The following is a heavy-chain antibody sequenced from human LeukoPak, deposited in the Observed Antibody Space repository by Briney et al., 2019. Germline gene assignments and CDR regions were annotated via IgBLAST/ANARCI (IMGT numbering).Heavy chain of an antibody. J-gene: IGHJ4*02. D-gene: IGHD6-13*01. Sequence: GGSLRLSCAASGFTFSGSAMHWVRQASGKGLEWVGRIRSKANSYATAYAASVKGRFTISRDDSKNTAYLQMNSLKTEDTAVYYCTSRQIAAAGSLDDYWGQGTLVTVSS. CDR2: IRSKANSYAT. V-gene: IGHV3-73*01. CDR3: TSRQIAAAGSLDDY. CDR1: GFTFSGSA.